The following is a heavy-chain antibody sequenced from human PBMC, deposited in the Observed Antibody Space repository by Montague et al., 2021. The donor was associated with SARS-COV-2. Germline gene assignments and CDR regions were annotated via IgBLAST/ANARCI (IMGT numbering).Heavy chain of an antibody. Sequence: SETLSLTCSVSGVSISSGSYYWSWVRQPPGKGLEWIGYVYHTGSTNYNPPLKSRVTLSIDTSKSQFSLNLTSVTAADTAVYYCVREKYYFDDSGSKWGQGTLVTV. V-gene: IGHV4-61*01. CDR2: VYHTGST. CDR1: GVSISSGSYY. J-gene: IGHJ4*02. D-gene: IGHD3-22*01. CDR3: VREKYYFDDSGSK.